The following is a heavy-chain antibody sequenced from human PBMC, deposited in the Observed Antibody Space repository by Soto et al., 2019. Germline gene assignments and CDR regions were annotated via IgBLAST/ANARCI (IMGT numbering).Heavy chain of an antibody. V-gene: IGHV3-9*01. CDR1: GFTFDDYA. CDR3: AKGGTRN. CDR2: ISWNSGSI. D-gene: IGHD1-1*01. J-gene: IGHJ3*01. Sequence: DVQLVESGGGLVQPGRSLRLSCAASGFTFDDYAMHWVRQAPGKGLEWVSGISWNSGSIGYADSVKGRFTISRDNAKNSLYLQMNSLRAEDTALYYCAKGGTRNWGQGTMVTVSS.